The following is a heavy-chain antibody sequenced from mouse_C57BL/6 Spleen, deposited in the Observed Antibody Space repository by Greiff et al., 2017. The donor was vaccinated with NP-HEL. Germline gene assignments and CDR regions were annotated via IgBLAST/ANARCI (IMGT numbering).Heavy chain of an antibody. Sequence: QVQLKQSGAELVKPGASVNLSCKASGYTFTEYTIHWVKQRSGQGLEWIGWFYPGSGSIKYNEKFKDKATLTADKSSSTVYMELSRLTSEDSAVYFCARHEAYYYGSSYWFAYWGQGTLVTVSA. D-gene: IGHD1-1*01. CDR3: ARHEAYYYGSSYWFAY. V-gene: IGHV1-62-2*01. J-gene: IGHJ3*01. CDR1: GYTFTEYT. CDR2: FYPGSGSI.